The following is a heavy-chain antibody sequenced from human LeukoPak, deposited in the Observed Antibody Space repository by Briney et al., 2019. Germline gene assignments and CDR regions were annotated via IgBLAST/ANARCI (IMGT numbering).Heavy chain of an antibody. CDR2: VNHSGST. Sequence: SETLSLTCAVYVGAFSGDSWSWSRESAGQGREWIGEVNHSGSTNYNPSLKSRVTISVDKSKNQFSLKLGSVTAADTAVYYCARDVTGSASDYWGQGTLVTVSS. D-gene: IGHD1-1*01. CDR3: ARDVTGSASDY. CDR1: VGAFSGDS. V-gene: IGHV4-34*01. J-gene: IGHJ4*02.